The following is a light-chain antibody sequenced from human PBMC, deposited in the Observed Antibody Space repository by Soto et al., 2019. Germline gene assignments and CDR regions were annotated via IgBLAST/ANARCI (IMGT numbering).Light chain of an antibody. J-gene: IGLJ1*01. CDR1: NRHSGRCNW. CDR3: FSHRSGNSNG. CDR2: GVA. Sequence: PEHTSVSGFSGASITISGTGTNRHSGRCNWVCWYEKYEGKGRKLMIYGVANRPSGVSDRFSGSKTGNTASLTTSGLQAEDEAAYDCFSHRSGNSNGFGTGTKVTVL. V-gene: IGLV2-14*01.